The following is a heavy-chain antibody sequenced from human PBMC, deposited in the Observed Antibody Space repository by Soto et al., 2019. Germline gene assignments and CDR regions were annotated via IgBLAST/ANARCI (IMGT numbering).Heavy chain of an antibody. CDR3: ARDMEGYCSSTSCLVGAFDI. V-gene: IGHV4-31*03. J-gene: IGHJ3*02. Sequence: QVQLQESGPGLVKPSQTLSLTCTVSGGSISSGGYYWSWIRQHPGKGLEWIGYIYYSGSTYYNPSLKSRVTISVDTSKNQFSLKLSSVTAADTAVYYCARDMEGYCSSTSCLVGAFDIWGQGTMVTVSS. D-gene: IGHD2-2*01. CDR1: GGSISSGGYY. CDR2: IYYSGST.